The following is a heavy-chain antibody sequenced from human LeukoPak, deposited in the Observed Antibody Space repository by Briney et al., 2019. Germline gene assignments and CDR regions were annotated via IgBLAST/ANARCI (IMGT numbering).Heavy chain of an antibody. CDR2: INHSGST. CDR3: ARGGRDIAVVVAASPYYYSCMDV. D-gene: IGHD2-15*01. J-gene: IGHJ6*03. V-gene: IGHV4-34*01. CDR1: GGSFSGYY. Sequence: SETLSLTCTVYGGSFSGYYWSWIRQPPGKGLEWIGEINHSGSTNYNPSLKSRVTISVDTSKNQFSLKLSSVTAADTAVYYCARGGRDIAVVVAASPYYYSCMDVWGKGTTVTVS.